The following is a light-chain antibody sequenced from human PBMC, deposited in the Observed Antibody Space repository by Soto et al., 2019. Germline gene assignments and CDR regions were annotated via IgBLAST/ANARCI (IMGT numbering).Light chain of an antibody. V-gene: IGLV2-14*01. Sequence: QSVLTQPASVSGSPGQSITISCTGTSSDVGGYNYVSWYQQHPGKAPKLLIYDVSYRPSGVSHRFSGSKSGNTASLTISGLQAEDEADYYCNSYRSSSTRYVFGSGTKLTVL. CDR2: DVS. J-gene: IGLJ1*01. CDR1: SSDVGGYNY. CDR3: NSYRSSSTRYV.